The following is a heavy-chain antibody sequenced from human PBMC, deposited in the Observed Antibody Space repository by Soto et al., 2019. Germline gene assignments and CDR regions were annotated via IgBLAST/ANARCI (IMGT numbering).Heavy chain of an antibody. CDR2: ISYDGSSE. V-gene: IGHV3-30*03. D-gene: IGHD1-1*01. CDR1: VFTFRSYA. J-gene: IGHJ4*02. Sequence: SLRLSCAASVFTFRSYAMHWVRQAPGKGLEWVTAISYDGSSEYYADSVKSRFTISRDNSKNTLYLQMNSLTVEDTAVYYCTRGGLEPFDFWGQGVLVTVSS. CDR3: TRGGLEPFDF.